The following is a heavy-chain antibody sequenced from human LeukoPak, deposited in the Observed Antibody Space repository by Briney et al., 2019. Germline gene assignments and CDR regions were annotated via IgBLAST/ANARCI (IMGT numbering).Heavy chain of an antibody. D-gene: IGHD1-26*01. CDR3: ARGHRDTTPYYYYYGMDV. CDR2: ISAYNGNT. Sequence: ASVKVSCKASGYTFTSYGISWVRQAPGQGLEWMGWISAYNGNTNYAQKLQGRVTMTTDTSTSTAYMELRSLRSDDTAVYYCARGHRDTTPYYYYYGMDVWGQGTTVTVSS. V-gene: IGHV1-18*01. CDR1: GYTFTSYG. J-gene: IGHJ6*02.